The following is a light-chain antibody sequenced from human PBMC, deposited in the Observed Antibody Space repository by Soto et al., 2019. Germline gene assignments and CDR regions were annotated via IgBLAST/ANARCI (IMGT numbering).Light chain of an antibody. CDR1: QSVSSY. CDR2: DAS. Sequence: EIVSTQSPATLSLSPGERATLSCRASQSVSSYLAWYQQKPGQAPRLLMYDASNRATGIPVRFSGSGSGTDFTLTISSLEPEDFAVYYCQQRSNWPLTFGGGTKVDIK. CDR3: QQRSNWPLT. V-gene: IGKV3-11*01. J-gene: IGKJ4*01.